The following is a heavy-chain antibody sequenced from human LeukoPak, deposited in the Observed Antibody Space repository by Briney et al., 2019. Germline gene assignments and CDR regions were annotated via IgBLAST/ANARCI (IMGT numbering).Heavy chain of an antibody. Sequence: ASVKVSCKPSGYTFTGYYMHWVRQAPGQGLEWMGWINPNSGGTNYAQEFQGWVTMTRDTSISTAYMELSRLRSDDTAVYYCAKGYYYDSSGYLDAFDIWGQGTMVTVSS. J-gene: IGHJ3*02. CDR3: AKGYYYDSSGYLDAFDI. V-gene: IGHV1-2*04. D-gene: IGHD3-22*01. CDR2: INPNSGGT. CDR1: GYTFTGYY.